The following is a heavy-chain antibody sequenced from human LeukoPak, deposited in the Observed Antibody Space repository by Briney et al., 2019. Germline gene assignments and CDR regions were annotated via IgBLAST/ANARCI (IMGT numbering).Heavy chain of an antibody. CDR3: ARHQEGMVRGVLYYMDV. Sequence: SETLSLTCTVSGASISSSDRYWGWIRQPPGKGLEWIGSIYYSGITYHNPSLKSRVTISVDTSNNQFSLKMSSVTAADTAVYFCARHQEGMVRGVLYYMDVRGKGTTVIISS. V-gene: IGHV4-39*01. CDR1: GASISSSDRY. CDR2: IYYSGIT. J-gene: IGHJ6*03. D-gene: IGHD3-10*01.